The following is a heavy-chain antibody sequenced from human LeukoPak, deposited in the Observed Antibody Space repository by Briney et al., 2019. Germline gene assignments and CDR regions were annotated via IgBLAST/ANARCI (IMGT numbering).Heavy chain of an antibody. Sequence: GGSLRLSCAASGFTFSTYAMSWVRQAPGRGLEWVSAISGSSDTTYYADSVKGRFTISRDNAKNSLYLQMNSLRAEDTAVYYCARESSGYFYWGQGTLVTVSS. CDR3: ARESSGYFY. CDR2: ISGSSDTT. D-gene: IGHD3-22*01. V-gene: IGHV3-23*01. J-gene: IGHJ4*02. CDR1: GFTFSTYA.